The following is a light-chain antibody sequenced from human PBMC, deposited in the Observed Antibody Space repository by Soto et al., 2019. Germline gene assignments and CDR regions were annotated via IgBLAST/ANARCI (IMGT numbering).Light chain of an antibody. CDR3: AAWDDSTKSHV. CDR2: YDD. V-gene: IGLV1-36*01. Sequence: QCVLTEPPSLSGAPRQRVTISCSGSSSNIGSNAVNWYQQFPGKAPKLLIYYDDLLASGVSSRFSGSSSGTSASLAISGLQSEDEADYYCAAWDDSTKSHVFRTGTKVNVL. CDR1: SSNIGSNA. J-gene: IGLJ1*01.